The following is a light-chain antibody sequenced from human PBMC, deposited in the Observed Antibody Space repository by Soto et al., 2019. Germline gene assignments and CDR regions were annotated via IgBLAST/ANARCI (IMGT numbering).Light chain of an antibody. J-gene: IGLJ2*01. Sequence: HSVLTQPPSVSGAPGQRVTISCTGSSSNIGAGYDVHWYQQLPGTAPKLLIYGNSNRPSGVPDRFSGSKSGTPASLAITGLQAEDEADYYCQSYDSSLSGLVFGGGTKLTVL. CDR2: GNS. CDR3: QSYDSSLSGLV. CDR1: SSNIGAGYD. V-gene: IGLV1-40*01.